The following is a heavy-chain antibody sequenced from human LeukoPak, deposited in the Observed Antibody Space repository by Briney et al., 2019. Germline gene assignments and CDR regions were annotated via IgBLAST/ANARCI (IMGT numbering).Heavy chain of an antibody. V-gene: IGHV4-61*08. Sequence: SETLSLTCIVSGGSIISGDYYWSWIRQPPGKGLEWIGYIYYSGSTNYNPSLKSRVTISVDTSKNQLSLKLSSVTAADTAMYYCAGASYDSSGVHWGQGTLVTVSS. CDR3: AGASYDSSGVH. J-gene: IGHJ4*02. D-gene: IGHD3-22*01. CDR2: IYYSGST. CDR1: GGSIISGDYY.